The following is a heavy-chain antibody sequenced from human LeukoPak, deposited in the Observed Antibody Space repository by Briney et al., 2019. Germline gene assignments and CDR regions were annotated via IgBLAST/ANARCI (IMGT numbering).Heavy chain of an antibody. V-gene: IGHV3-30*02. D-gene: IGHD2-2*02. CDR1: GFTFSSYG. CDR2: IRYDGSNK. Sequence: GGSLRLSCAASGFTFSSYGMHWVRQAPGKGLEWVAFIRYDGSNKYYADSVKGRFTISRDNSKNTLYLQMNSLRAEDTAVYYCAKDLDIVLVPAAIEDWFDPWGQRTLVTVSS. CDR3: AKDLDIVLVPAAIEDWFDP. J-gene: IGHJ5*02.